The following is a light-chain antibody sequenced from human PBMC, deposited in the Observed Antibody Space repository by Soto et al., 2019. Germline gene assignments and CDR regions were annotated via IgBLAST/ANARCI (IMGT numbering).Light chain of an antibody. CDR3: SLYTSSSTYV. V-gene: IGLV2-14*01. J-gene: IGLJ1*01. CDR1: SSDVGGYNY. CDR2: EVS. Sequence: QSALTQPASVSGSPGQSITISCTGTSSDVGGYNYVSWCQQHPGKAPKLMIYEVSNRPSGVSNRFSGSKSGNTASLTISGLQAEDEADYYCSLYTSSSTYVFGTGTKVTVL.